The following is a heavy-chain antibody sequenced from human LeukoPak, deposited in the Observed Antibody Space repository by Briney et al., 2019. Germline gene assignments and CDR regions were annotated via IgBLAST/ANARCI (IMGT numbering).Heavy chain of an antibody. CDR3: ARSRYFDWLGNYYYGMDV. CDR1: GGSISSYY. CDR2: IYYSGST. Sequence: SETLSLTCTVSGGSISSYYCSWIRQPPGKGLEWIGYIYYSGSTNYNPSLKSRVTISVDTSKNQFSLKLSSVTAADTAVYYCARSRYFDWLGNYYYGMDVWGQGTTVTVSS. D-gene: IGHD3-9*01. J-gene: IGHJ6*02. V-gene: IGHV4-59*08.